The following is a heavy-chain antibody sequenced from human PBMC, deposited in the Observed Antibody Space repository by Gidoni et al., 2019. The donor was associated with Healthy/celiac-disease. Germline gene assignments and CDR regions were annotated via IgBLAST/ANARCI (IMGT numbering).Heavy chain of an antibody. CDR1: GYRVTSYW. D-gene: IGHD3-22*01. Sequence: EVQLVQSGAEVKKPGESLKISCKGSGYRVTSYWIGWVRQVPGEGLEWSGIIDPGYSETRYSPSFQSQGNNAADKFNRNGYLQWRRLKAAETTMDYWATGCGYRGGFDYWGQGTLVTVSS. CDR3: ATGCGYRGGFDY. J-gene: IGHJ4*02. V-gene: IGHV5-51*01. CDR2: IDPGYSET.